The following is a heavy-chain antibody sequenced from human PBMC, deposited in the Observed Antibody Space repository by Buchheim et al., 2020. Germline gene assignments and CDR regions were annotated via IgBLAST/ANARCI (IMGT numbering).Heavy chain of an antibody. CDR3: AKDGVSFDY. CDR1: GFTFSSYG. J-gene: IGHJ4*02. Sequence: QVQLVESGGGVVQPGRSLRLSCAASGFTFSSYGMHWVRQAPGKGLEWVAVISYDGSNKYYADSVKGRFTISRDNSKTTLYLQMNSLRAEDTAVYYCAKDGVSFDYWGQGTL. V-gene: IGHV3-30*18. CDR2: ISYDGSNK.